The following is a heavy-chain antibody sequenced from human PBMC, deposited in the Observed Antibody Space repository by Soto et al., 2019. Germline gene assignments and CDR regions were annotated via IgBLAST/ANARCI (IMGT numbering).Heavy chain of an antibody. D-gene: IGHD1-1*01. V-gene: IGHV1-69*12. J-gene: IGHJ1*01. CDR1: GGTFSSYA. CDR3: ARTHYPGTAEYFQH. CDR2: IIPIFGTA. Sequence: QVQLVQSGAEVKKPGSSVKVSCKASGGTFSSYAISWVRQAPGQGLEWMGGIIPIFGTANYAQKFQGRVTXXAXEXXSTAYMELSSLRSEDTAVYYCARTHYPGTAEYFQHWGQGTLVTVSS.